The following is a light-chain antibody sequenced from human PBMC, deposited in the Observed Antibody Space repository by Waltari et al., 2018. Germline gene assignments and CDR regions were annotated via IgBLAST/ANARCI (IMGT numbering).Light chain of an antibody. CDR1: SSDVGTYNY. V-gene: IGLV2-23*02. CDR3: FSYAGGGVLAV. J-gene: IGLJ2*01. Sequence: QSALTQPASVSGSPGQSITISCTGTSSDVGTYNYVSSYQQYPDKAPKLMIYDVTKRPSGVSIRFSGSKSGNTASLTISGLQAEDEADYYCFSYAGGGVLAVFGGGTKLTVL. CDR2: DVT.